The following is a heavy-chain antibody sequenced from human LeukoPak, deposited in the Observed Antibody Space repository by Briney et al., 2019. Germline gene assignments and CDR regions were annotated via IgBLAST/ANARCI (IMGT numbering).Heavy chain of an antibody. J-gene: IGHJ6*03. CDR1: GYTFAGYY. Sequence: ASVKVSCKASGYTFAGYYVHWVRQAPGQGLEWMGWINPNTGGTNYAQKFQGRVTVTRDTSISTAYMELSRLRSDDTAVYYCARGIELGIGYYYYYYMDVWGKGTTVTISS. D-gene: IGHD7-27*01. CDR2: INPNTGGT. CDR3: ARGIELGIGYYYYYYMDV. V-gene: IGHV1-2*02.